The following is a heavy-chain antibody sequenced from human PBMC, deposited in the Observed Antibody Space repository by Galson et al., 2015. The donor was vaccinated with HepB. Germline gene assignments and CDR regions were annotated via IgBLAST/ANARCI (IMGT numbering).Heavy chain of an antibody. V-gene: IGHV3-30*04. CDR1: GLSFNDYA. CDR2: VSYDGSNK. J-gene: IGHJ6*02. CDR3: ARDYLAGTETYGMDV. Sequence: SLRLSCAASGLSFNDYAMYWVRQAPGKGLVWVAVVSYDGSNKYHADSVKGRFTISRDNSKNTVYLQMNSLRAEDTAVYYCARDYLAGTETYGMDVWGQGTTVTVSS. D-gene: IGHD1/OR15-1a*01.